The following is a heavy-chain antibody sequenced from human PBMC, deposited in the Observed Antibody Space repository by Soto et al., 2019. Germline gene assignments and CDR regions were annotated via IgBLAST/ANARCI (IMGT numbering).Heavy chain of an antibody. CDR1: GYTFTSYY. D-gene: IGHD2-15*01. V-gene: IGHV1-46*01. Sequence: ASVKVSCKASGYTFTSYYMHWVRQAPGQGLEWMGIINPSGGSTSYAQKLQGRVTMTTDTSTSTAYMELRSLRSDDTAVYYCARGGPYCSGGSCYPQQPTNWFDPWGQGTLVTVSS. J-gene: IGHJ5*02. CDR3: ARGGPYCSGGSCYPQQPTNWFDP. CDR2: INPSGGST.